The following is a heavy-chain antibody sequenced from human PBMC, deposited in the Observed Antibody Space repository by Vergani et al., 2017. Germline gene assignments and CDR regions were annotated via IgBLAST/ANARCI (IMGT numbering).Heavy chain of an antibody. D-gene: IGHD3-9*01. CDR1: GGTFSSYA. V-gene: IGHV1-69*12. J-gene: IGHJ5*02. CDR3: ASVDFDWSIPPP. CDR2: IIPIFGTA. Sequence: QVQLVQSGAEVKKPGSSVKVSCKASGGTFSSYAISWVRQAPGQGLEWMGGIIPIFGTANYAQTFQGRVTLTADESTSTASMELSSLRSEDTAVYYCASVDFDWSIPPPWGQGTLVTVSS.